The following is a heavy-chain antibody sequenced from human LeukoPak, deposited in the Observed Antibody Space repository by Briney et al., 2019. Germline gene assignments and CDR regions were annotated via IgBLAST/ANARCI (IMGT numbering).Heavy chain of an antibody. CDR3: ARVDGVYFGWFDP. Sequence: PSETLSLTCAVYGGSFRGYYWSWIRQPPGKGLEWIGEMNHSGSTNYNPSLKSRVTISVDTSKNQFSLKLSSVTAADTGVYYCARVDGVYFGWFDPWGQGTLVTVSS. CDR1: GGSFRGYY. V-gene: IGHV4-34*01. J-gene: IGHJ5*02. CDR2: MNHSGST. D-gene: IGHD4-17*01.